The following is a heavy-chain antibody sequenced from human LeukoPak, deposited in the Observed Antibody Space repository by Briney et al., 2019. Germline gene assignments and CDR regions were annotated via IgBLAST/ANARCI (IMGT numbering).Heavy chain of an antibody. CDR3: ASEKEIYWSSTSCYKDFDY. CDR1: GFTFSSYS. D-gene: IGHD2-2*02. V-gene: IGHV3-21*01. CDR2: ISSSSSYI. J-gene: IGHJ4*02. Sequence: GGSLRLSCAASGFTFSSYSMSWVRQAPGKGLEWVSSISSSSSYIYYADSVKGRFTISRDHAKNSLYLHMNSLRAEDTAVYYCASEKEIYWSSTSCYKDFDYWGKGTLVTVSS.